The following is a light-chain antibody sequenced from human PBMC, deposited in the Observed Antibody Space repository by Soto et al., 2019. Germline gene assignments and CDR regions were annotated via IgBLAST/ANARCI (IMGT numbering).Light chain of an antibody. V-gene: IGLV3-1*01. Sequence: SYELTQPPPVSVSPGQTASITCSGDKVGDKYACWYQQKPGQSPVLVIYQDSKRPSGIPERFSGSKSGNTATLTISGTQAMDEADYYCQAWDSSTPVVFGGGTKVTVL. J-gene: IGLJ2*01. CDR1: KVGDKY. CDR3: QAWDSSTPVV. CDR2: QDS.